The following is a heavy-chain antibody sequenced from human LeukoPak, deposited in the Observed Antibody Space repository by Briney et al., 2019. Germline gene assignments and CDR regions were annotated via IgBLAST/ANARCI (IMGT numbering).Heavy chain of an antibody. CDR1: GFIYSDYW. CDR2: IKTDGSEK. D-gene: IGHD6-19*01. V-gene: IGHV3-7*01. CDR3: ARGGWPPDP. J-gene: IGHJ5*02. Sequence: PGGSLRLSCAASGFIYSDYWMSWVRQAPGKGLEWVANIKTDGSEKYYVDSVKGRFTISRDNAKNSLYLQMSSLRAEDTAVYYCARGGWPPDPWVQGTLVTVSS.